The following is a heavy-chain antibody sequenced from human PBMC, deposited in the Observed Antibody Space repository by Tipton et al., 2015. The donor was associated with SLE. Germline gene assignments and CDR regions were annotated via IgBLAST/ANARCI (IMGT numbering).Heavy chain of an antibody. D-gene: IGHD6-19*01. Sequence: SLRLSCAASGFTFSSYWMHWVRQAPGKGMVWVSRINSDGSSTSYADSVKGRFTISRDNAKNTLYLQMNSLRAEDTAVYYCARDWGIAVAAVPDYWGQGTLVTVSS. CDR1: GFTFSSYW. CDR3: ARDWGIAVAAVPDY. CDR2: INSDGSST. J-gene: IGHJ4*02. V-gene: IGHV3-74*01.